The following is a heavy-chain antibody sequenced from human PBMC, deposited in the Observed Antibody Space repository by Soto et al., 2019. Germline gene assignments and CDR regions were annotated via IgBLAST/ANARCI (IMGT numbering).Heavy chain of an antibody. CDR2: ISAYNGNT. D-gene: IGHD6-19*01. CDR1: GYTFTCYG. V-gene: IGHV1-18*01. CDR3: ARGGPGIAVAGSWGDY. J-gene: IGHJ4*02. Sequence: QVQLVQSGADLTKPGASVKVSCKASGYTFTCYGISWVRQALGQWLAGLGWISAYNGNTNYSQKRQGRVTRTTDTPTSTAYMELRSRRSDDTAVYYCARGGPGIAVAGSWGDYWGPGTLVTVSS.